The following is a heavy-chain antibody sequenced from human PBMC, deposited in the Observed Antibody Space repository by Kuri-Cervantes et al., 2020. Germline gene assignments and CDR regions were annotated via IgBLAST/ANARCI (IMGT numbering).Heavy chain of an antibody. Sequence: GESLKISCAASGFTFSSYAMSWVRQAPGKGLEWVSAISGSGGSTYYADSVKGRFTISRDNAKNSLFLQMNSLRTEDTALYYCAKAELSGSGTWYYFDYWGQGTLVTVSS. V-gene: IGHV3-23*01. CDR2: ISGSGGST. CDR3: AKAELSGSGTWYYFDY. D-gene: IGHD3-10*01. J-gene: IGHJ4*02. CDR1: GFTFSSYA.